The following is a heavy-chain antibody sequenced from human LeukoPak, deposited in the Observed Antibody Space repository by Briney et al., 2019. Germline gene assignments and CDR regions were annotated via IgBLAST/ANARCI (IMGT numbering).Heavy chain of an antibody. CDR1: GFTFSSYD. CDR2: IWYDGSNK. D-gene: IGHD6-19*01. Sequence: GGSLRLSCAASGFTFSSYDMHWVRQAPGKGLEGVAVIWYDGSNKYYADSVKGRFTISRDNAQNSLYLQMNSLRAEDTAVYYCAREELGSGWYGGVDYWGQGTLVTVSS. J-gene: IGHJ4*02. V-gene: IGHV3-33*01. CDR3: AREELGSGWYGGVDY.